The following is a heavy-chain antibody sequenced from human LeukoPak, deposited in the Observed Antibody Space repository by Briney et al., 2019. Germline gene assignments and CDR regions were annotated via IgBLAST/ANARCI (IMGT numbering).Heavy chain of an antibody. J-gene: IGHJ3*02. CDR1: GGTFSSYA. D-gene: IGHD3-10*01. V-gene: IGHV1-69*06. CDR2: IIPIFGTA. Sequence: AVKVSCKASGGTFSSYAISWVRQAPGQGLEWMGGIIPIFGTADYAQKFQGRVTITADKSTSTAYMELSSLRSEDTAVYYCARLNGGSGAFDIWGQGTMVTASS. CDR3: ARLNGGSGAFDI.